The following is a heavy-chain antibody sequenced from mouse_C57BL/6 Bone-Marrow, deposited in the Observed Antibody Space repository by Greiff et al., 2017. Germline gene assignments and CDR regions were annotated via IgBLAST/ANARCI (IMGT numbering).Heavy chain of an antibody. V-gene: IGHV1-52*01. CDR1: GYTFTSYW. J-gene: IGHJ2*01. Sequence: QVQLQQSGAELVRPGSSVKLSCKASGYTFTSYWMHWVKQRPIQGLEWIGNIDPSDSETNYNQKFKDKATLTVDKSSSTAYMQLSSLTSEDSAVXYCASEVFYCDCGNYYDFDYWGQGTTLTVSS. CDR3: ASEVFYCDCGNYYDFDY. D-gene: IGHD2-1*01. CDR2: IDPSDSET.